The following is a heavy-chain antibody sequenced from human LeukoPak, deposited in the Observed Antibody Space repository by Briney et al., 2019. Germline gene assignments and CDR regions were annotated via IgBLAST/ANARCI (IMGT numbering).Heavy chain of an antibody. D-gene: IGHD6-19*01. CDR2: IRFDGSNT. Sequence: GGSLRLSCAASGITFSAYGMHWVRQAPGKGLERVAFIRFDGSNTNYPDSVKGRFTISRDNSNSTLYLQMNSLRTEDTAIYYCAKDMGIAVAGLFEDWGQGTLVTVSS. CDR3: AKDMGIAVAGLFED. J-gene: IGHJ4*02. V-gene: IGHV3-30*02. CDR1: GITFSAYG.